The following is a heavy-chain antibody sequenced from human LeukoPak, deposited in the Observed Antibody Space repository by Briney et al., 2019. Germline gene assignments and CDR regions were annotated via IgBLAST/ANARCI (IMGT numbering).Heavy chain of an antibody. D-gene: IGHD2-8*01. J-gene: IGHJ4*02. Sequence: GGSLRLSCAASGFIFSSYAMSWVRQAPGKGLEWVSTISGSGGSTYYADSVKSRCTISTDNSKNTVYLQIDNLRAEDTAVYYCAKGGTCINSVCYLDFDYWGQGTLVTVSS. CDR3: AKGGTCINSVCYLDFDY. CDR1: GFIFSSYA. V-gene: IGHV3-23*01. CDR2: ISGSGGST.